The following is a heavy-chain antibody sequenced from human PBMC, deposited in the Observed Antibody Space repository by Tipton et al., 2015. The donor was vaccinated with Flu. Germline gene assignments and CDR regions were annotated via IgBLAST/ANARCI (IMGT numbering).Heavy chain of an antibody. V-gene: IGHV3-30*03. CDR1: GFTFSTYG. CDR2: TSYDGSIK. D-gene: IGHD3-3*01. Sequence: QLVQSGGGVVQPGTSLRLSCAASGFTFSTYGIHWVRQAPGKGLAWVAVTSYDGSIKYYGDSVKGRFIISRDNSKNTLYLQMNSLRAEDTAVYYCAREGPTVFGVDLVGLDVWGQGTTVTVSS. CDR3: AREGPTVFGVDLVGLDV. J-gene: IGHJ6*02.